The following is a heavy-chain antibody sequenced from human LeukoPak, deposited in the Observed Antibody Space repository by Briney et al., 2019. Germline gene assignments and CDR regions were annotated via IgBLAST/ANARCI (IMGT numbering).Heavy chain of an antibody. CDR2: INPNSGGT. D-gene: IGHD1-26*01. CDR3: ARGKRVVGAIYPDY. Sequence: ASVKVSCKASGYTFTGYYMHWVRQAPGQGLEWMGWINPNSGGTNYAQKFRGRVTMTRDTSISTAYMELSRLRSDDTAVYYCARGKRVVGAIYPDYWGQGTLVTVSS. J-gene: IGHJ4*02. CDR1: GYTFTGYY. V-gene: IGHV1-2*02.